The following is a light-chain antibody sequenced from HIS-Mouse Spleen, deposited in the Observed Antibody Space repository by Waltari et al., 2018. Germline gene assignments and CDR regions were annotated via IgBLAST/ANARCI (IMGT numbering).Light chain of an antibody. V-gene: IGLV3-10*01. CDR3: YSTDSSGNHRV. J-gene: IGLJ2*01. CDR2: EDS. CDR1: ELPKTY. Sequence: SYELTPPPSVSVSPGQTARINCSGDELPKTYAYWYQQKSGQAPVLVIYEDSKRPSGIPERFSGSSSGTMATLTISGAQVEDEADYYCYSTDSSGNHRVFGGGTKLTVL.